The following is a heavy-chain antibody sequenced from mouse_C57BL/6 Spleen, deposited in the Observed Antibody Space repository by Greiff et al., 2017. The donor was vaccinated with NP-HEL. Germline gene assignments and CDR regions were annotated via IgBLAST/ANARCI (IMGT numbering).Heavy chain of an antibody. D-gene: IGHD3-2*02. CDR3: ARDSSGYWYFDV. V-gene: IGHV1-53*01. J-gene: IGHJ1*03. Sequence: VQLQQPGTELVKPGASVKLSCKASGYTFTSYWMHWVKQRPGQGLEWIGNINPSNGGINYNEKFKSKATLTVDKSSSTAYMQLSSLTSEDSAVYYCARDSSGYWYFDVWGTGTTVTVSS. CDR1: GYTFTSYW. CDR2: INPSNGGI.